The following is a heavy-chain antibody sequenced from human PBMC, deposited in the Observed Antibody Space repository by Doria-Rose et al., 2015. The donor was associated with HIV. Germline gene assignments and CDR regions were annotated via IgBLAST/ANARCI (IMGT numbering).Heavy chain of an antibody. J-gene: IGHJ4*02. V-gene: IGHV4-59*01. CDR3: ARGDSSDYFVD. D-gene: IGHD3-22*01. CDR1: GGSLTRYS. Sequence: QVQLQESGPGLVQPSETLSLTCTVSGGSLTRYSLRWIRQPPGKGLEWIGSMYYSATATLKGRVTISVDTSKNQFSLELTSVTAADAAVYYCARGDSSDYFVDWGQGTLVTVSS. CDR2: MYYSA.